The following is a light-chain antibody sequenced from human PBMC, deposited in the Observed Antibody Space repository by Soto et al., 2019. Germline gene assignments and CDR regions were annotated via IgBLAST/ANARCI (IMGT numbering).Light chain of an antibody. CDR3: QQYGSSLRT. CDR1: QSVSGNY. CDR2: DAS. Sequence: EVGITQSPGTLSLSPGEAATVSCRVSQSVSGNYLAWYQQKPGQSPRLVIYDASSRATGIPDRFSGSGSGTDFTLTISRLEPEDVTVYYCQQYGSSLRTFGPGTKVDI. V-gene: IGKV3-20*01. J-gene: IGKJ1*01.